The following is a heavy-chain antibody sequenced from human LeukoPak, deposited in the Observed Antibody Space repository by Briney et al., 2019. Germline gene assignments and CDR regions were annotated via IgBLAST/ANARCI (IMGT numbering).Heavy chain of an antibody. CDR1: GYTFTSYG. D-gene: IGHD3-10*01. Sequence: ASVKVSCKASGYTFTSYGISWVRQAPGQGLEWMGRISAYNGNTNYAQKLQGRVTMTTDTSTSTAYMELRSLRSDDTAVYYCAREGVWFGELSDYFDYWGQGTLVTVSS. J-gene: IGHJ4*02. CDR3: AREGVWFGELSDYFDY. CDR2: ISAYNGNT. V-gene: IGHV1-18*01.